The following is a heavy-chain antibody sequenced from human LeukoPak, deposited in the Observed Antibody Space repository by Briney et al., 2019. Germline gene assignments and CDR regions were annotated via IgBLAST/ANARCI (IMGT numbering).Heavy chain of an antibody. J-gene: IGHJ4*02. Sequence: GGSLRLSCAASGFTFSSYGMHWVRQAPGKGLEWAAVISYDGSNKYYADSVKGRFTISRDNPKNTLYLQMNSLRAEDTAVYYCAKDARKWIQLWTFDYWGQGTLVTVSS. D-gene: IGHD5-18*01. V-gene: IGHV3-30*18. CDR1: GFTFSSYG. CDR2: ISYDGSNK. CDR3: AKDARKWIQLWTFDY.